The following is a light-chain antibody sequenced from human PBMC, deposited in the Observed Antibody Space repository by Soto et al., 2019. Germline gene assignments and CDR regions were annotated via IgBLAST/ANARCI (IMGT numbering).Light chain of an antibody. J-gene: IGKJ4*01. V-gene: IGKV3-11*01. Sequence: EIVLTQSPATLSLPPGERATLSCRASQSVSSYLAWYQQKPGQAPRLLIYDASNRATGIPARFSGSGSGTDFTLTISSLEPEDFAIYYCQQRSEWPLTFGGGTKVEIK. CDR2: DAS. CDR3: QQRSEWPLT. CDR1: QSVSSY.